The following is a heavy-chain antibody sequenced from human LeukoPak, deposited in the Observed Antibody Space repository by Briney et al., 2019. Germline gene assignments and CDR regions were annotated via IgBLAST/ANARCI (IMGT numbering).Heavy chain of an antibody. CDR2: IYTSGST. J-gene: IGHJ4*02. Sequence: XYWSWIRQPAGKGLEWSGRIYTSGSTNYNPSLKSRVTMSVDTSKNQFSLKLSSVTAADTAVYYCAKDGDTMVRGVRANYFDYWGQGTLVTVSS. CDR3: AKDGDTMVRGVRANYFDY. CDR1: XY. V-gene: IGHV4-4*07. D-gene: IGHD3-10*01.